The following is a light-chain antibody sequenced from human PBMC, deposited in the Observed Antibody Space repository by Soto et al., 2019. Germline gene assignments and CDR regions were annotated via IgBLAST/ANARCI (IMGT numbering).Light chain of an antibody. Sequence: VLTQSPATLSLSRGERATLXXRASQSIHTSLAWYQQKSGKPPRLLXYDSTLRTNGVPDRFGGSRSGTEFTLTINSLEPEDFAVYYCQQRNVWPPITFGQGTRLEIK. CDR3: QQRNVWPPIT. J-gene: IGKJ5*01. V-gene: IGKV3-11*01. CDR1: QSIHTS. CDR2: DST.